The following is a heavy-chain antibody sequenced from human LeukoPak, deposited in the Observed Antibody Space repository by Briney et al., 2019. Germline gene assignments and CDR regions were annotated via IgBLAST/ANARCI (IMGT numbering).Heavy chain of an antibody. CDR2: IYHSGST. D-gene: IGHD1-1*01. CDR3: ARGTMLSKENPGSWFDP. Sequence: SETLSLTCTVSGYSISSGYYWGWIRQPPGKGLEWIGSIYHSGSTYYNPSLKSRVTISVDTSKNQFSLKLSSVIAADTAVYYCARGTMLSKENPGSWFDPWGQGTLVTVSS. V-gene: IGHV4-38-2*02. J-gene: IGHJ5*02. CDR1: GYSISSGYY.